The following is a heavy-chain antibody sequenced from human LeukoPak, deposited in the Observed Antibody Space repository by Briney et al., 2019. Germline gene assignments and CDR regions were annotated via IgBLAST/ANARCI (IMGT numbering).Heavy chain of an antibody. V-gene: IGHV4-38-2*01. Sequence: RPSETLSLTCAVSGYSISGGYYWGWIRQSPGNGLEWIATIFQSGSIYYNPSLKSRVTLSVATSKNQFSLKLNSVTAADTAVYYCARMGVSYYYDSSTYYPVAFDVWGQGTMVTVSS. D-gene: IGHD3-22*01. J-gene: IGHJ3*01. CDR2: IFQSGSI. CDR1: GYSISGGYY. CDR3: ARMGVSYYYDSSTYYPVAFDV.